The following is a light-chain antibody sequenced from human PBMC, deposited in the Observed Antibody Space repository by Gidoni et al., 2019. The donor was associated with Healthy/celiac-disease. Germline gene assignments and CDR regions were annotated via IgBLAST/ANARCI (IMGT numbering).Light chain of an antibody. CDR1: QGISSY. CDR3: QQYYRFHFS. CDR2: AAS. V-gene: IGKV1D-8*02. J-gene: IGKJ1*01. Sequence: IGMTQSPALLSASTGDRVTISCRMSQGISSYLAWYQQKPGKAPELLIYAASTLQSGVPSRFRGRGSGPAFPLTLSCLQSAAFATSYCQQYYRFHFSFGQGTKVEIQ.